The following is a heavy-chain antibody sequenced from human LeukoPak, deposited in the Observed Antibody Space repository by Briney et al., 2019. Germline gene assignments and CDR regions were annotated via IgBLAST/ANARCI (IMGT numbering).Heavy chain of an antibody. V-gene: IGHV4-38-2*02. CDR3: ARVRQWLASSLDP. D-gene: IGHD6-19*01. CDR2: IYHSGST. J-gene: IGHJ5*02. Sequence: SETLSLTCTVSGGSIRSYDWSWIRQPPGKGLEWIGTIYHSGSTYYNPSLKSRVTISVDTSKNQFSLKLNSVTAADTAVYYCARVRQWLASSLDPWGQGTLVIVSS. CDR1: GGSIRSYD.